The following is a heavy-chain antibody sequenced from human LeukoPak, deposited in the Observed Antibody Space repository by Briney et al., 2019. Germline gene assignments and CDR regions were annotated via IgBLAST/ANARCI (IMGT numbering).Heavy chain of an antibody. J-gene: IGHJ4*02. D-gene: IGHD6-6*01. CDR1: GGSISTYY. CDR2: IHYSGST. CDR3: ARGTHSSSPIPLDY. Sequence: SETLSLTCTVSGGSISTYYWSCIRQIPGKGLEWIGYIHYSGSTNYNPSLNSRVTISVDTSKNQFSLKVNSVTAADTAVYYCARGTHSSSPIPLDYWGQGTLVTVSS. V-gene: IGHV4-59*01.